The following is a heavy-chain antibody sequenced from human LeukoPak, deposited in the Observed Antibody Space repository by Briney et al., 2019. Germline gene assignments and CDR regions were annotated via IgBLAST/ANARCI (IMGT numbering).Heavy chain of an antibody. D-gene: IGHD3-10*01. CDR1: GGSISSSSYY. Sequence: SETLSLTCTVSGGSISSSSYYWGWIRQPPGKGLEWIGSIYYSGSTYYNPSLKSRVTISVDTSKNQFSLKLSSVTAADTAVYYCARQGFGELRNWGQGTLVTVSS. J-gene: IGHJ4*02. CDR2: IYYSGST. CDR3: ARQGFGELRN. V-gene: IGHV4-39*01.